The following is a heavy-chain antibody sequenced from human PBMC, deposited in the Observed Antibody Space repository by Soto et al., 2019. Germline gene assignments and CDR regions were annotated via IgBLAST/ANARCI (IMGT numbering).Heavy chain of an antibody. Sequence: GEPLKISCKGSGYSFTNYWIGWLRQMPGKGLEWMGLIYPGDSDTRYSPSFQGQVTISADKSISTAYLQWSSLKASDTAMYYWASLGSSIAARDAFDIGGQGTMVTVSS. D-gene: IGHD6-6*01. CDR3: ASLGSSIAARDAFDI. CDR1: GYSFTNYW. V-gene: IGHV5-51*01. CDR2: IYPGDSDT. J-gene: IGHJ3*02.